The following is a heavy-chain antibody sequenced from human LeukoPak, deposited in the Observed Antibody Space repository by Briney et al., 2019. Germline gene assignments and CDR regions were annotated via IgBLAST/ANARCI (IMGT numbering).Heavy chain of an antibody. CDR3: ARGPTTTGFDP. CDR2: IIPIFGTA. Sequence: GASVKVSCKASGGTFSSYAISWVRQAPGQGLEWMGGIIPIFGTANYAQKLQGRVTITADESTSTAYIELSSLRSEDAAVYYCARGPTTTGFDPWGQGTLVTVSS. D-gene: IGHD1-26*01. CDR1: GGTFSSYA. V-gene: IGHV1-69*13. J-gene: IGHJ5*02.